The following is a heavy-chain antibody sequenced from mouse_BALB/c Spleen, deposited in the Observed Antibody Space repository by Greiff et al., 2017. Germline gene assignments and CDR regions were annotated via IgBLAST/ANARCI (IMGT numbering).Heavy chain of an antibody. Sequence: VQLKESGGGLVQPGGSLKLSCAASGFTFSSYTMSWVRQTPEKRLEWVAYISNGGGSTYYPDTVKGRFTISRDNAKNTLYLQMSSLKSEDTAMYYCARQDGYYLDYWGQGTTLTVSS. D-gene: IGHD2-3*01. CDR3: ARQDGYYLDY. J-gene: IGHJ2*01. V-gene: IGHV5-12-2*01. CDR2: ISNGGGST. CDR1: GFTFSSYT.